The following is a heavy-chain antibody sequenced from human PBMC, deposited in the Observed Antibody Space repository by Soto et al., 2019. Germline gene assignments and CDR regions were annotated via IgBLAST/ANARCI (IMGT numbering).Heavy chain of an antibody. CDR1: GDSVSSSSAA. CDR3: AGVVWFRGMDV. Sequence: QTLSLTCDISGDSVSSSSAAWNWIRQSPSRGLEWLGRTYYRSKWIYEYTVSMESRITITPDTSKNQFSLHIYSVTPEDTAVYYCAGVVWFRGMDVWGQGTPVTVSS. D-gene: IGHD3-16*01. J-gene: IGHJ6*02. CDR2: TYYRSKWIY. V-gene: IGHV6-1*01.